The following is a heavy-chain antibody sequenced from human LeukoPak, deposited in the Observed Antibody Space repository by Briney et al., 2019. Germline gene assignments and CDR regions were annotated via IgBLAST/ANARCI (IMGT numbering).Heavy chain of an antibody. J-gene: IGHJ4*02. V-gene: IGHV4-59*02. CDR3: ARTGTNGGY. CDR1: GASVSDSW. CDR2: IHYTGST. Sequence: PSETLSLTCAVSGASVSDSWWSWIRQPPGKGLEWIGYIHYTGSTMYNPSLKSRVTISVDTSKNHFSLELTSETAADTAVYYCARTGTNGGYWGQGTLVTVSS. D-gene: IGHD1-7*01.